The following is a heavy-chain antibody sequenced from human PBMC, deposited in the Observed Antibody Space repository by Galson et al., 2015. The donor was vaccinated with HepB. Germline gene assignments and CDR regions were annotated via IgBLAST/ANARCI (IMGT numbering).Heavy chain of an antibody. CDR1: GGFIRSGDYY. Sequence: TLSLTCTVAGGFIRSGDYYWSWIRPPPGEGLEWIAYIYYSGTTYYNPSLRSRVTISVDTSKNQFSLRLSSVTAADTAVYYCARDHRGVGELDYWGQGTLVTVSS. V-gene: IGHV4-30-4*01. CDR3: ARDHRGVGELDY. J-gene: IGHJ4*02. D-gene: IGHD1-26*01. CDR2: IYYSGTT.